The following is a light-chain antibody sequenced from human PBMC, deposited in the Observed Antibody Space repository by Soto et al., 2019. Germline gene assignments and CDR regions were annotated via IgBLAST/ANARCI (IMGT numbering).Light chain of an antibody. V-gene: IGLV1-44*01. CDR1: SSNIGSNT. CDR3: AAWDDSLNGHVV. J-gene: IGLJ2*01. CDR2: SNN. Sequence: QSVLTQPPSASGTPGPRVTIACSASSSNIGSNTVNWYQQLPGTAPKLLIYSNNQRPSGVPDRFSGSKSGTSASRAISGLQSEDEADYYCAAWDDSLNGHVVFGGGTKVTVL.